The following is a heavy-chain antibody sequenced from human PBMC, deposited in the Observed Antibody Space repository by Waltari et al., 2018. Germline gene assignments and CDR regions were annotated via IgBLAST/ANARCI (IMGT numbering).Heavy chain of an antibody. D-gene: IGHD2-2*01. CDR1: GGSFSGYY. J-gene: IGHJ4*02. V-gene: IGHV4-34*01. Sequence: QVQLQQWGAGLLKPSETLSLTCAVYGGSFSGYYWSWIRQPPGKGLEWIGEINHSGRPNYNPSLKSRVTISVDTSKNHFSLKLSSVTAADTAVYYCARGYCSSTSCYLGYTNFDYWGQGTLVTVSS. CDR2: INHSGRP. CDR3: ARGYCSSTSCYLGYTNFDY.